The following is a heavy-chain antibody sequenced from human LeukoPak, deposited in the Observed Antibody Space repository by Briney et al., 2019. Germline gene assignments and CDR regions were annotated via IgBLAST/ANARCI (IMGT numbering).Heavy chain of an antibody. D-gene: IGHD1-1*01. CDR2: IWYGGSNK. CDR3: AKDKDPWKSTSISDFDY. Sequence: GGSLRLSCAASGFTFSSYGMHWVRQAPGKGLEWVAVIWYGGSNKYYADSVKGRFTISRDNSKNTLYLQMSSLRAEDTAVYFCAKDKDPWKSTSISDFDYWGQGTLVTVSS. J-gene: IGHJ4*02. V-gene: IGHV3-30*02. CDR1: GFTFSSYG.